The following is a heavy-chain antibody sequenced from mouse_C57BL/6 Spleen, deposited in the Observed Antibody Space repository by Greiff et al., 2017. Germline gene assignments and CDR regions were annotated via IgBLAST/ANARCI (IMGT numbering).Heavy chain of an antibody. CDR2: IDPETGGT. V-gene: IGHV1-15*01. D-gene: IGHD1-2*01. CDR3: TRTEYYGPFAY. CDR1: GYTFTDYE. Sequence: QVQLKESGAELVRPGASVTLSCKASGYTFTDYEMHWVKQTPVHGLEWIGAIDPETGGTAYNQKFKGKAILTADKSSSTAYMELRSLTSEDSAVYYCTRTEYYGPFAYWGQGTLVTVSA. J-gene: IGHJ3*01.